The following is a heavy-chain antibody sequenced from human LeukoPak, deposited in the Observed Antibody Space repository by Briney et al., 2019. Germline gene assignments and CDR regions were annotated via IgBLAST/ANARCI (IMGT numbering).Heavy chain of an antibody. CDR1: GFTFSHYG. J-gene: IGHJ4*02. CDR3: AKSVEYGDYPGSFDY. CDR2: MWSDGTKK. Sequence: HPGGSLRLSCAASGFTFSHYGMRWVRQAPGKGLEWVAVMWSDGTKKYYADSVKGRFTVSRDTSKHTLYLQMSSLRAEDTAVYYCAKSVEYGDYPGSFDYWGQGTLVTVSS. V-gene: IGHV3-33*06. D-gene: IGHD4-17*01.